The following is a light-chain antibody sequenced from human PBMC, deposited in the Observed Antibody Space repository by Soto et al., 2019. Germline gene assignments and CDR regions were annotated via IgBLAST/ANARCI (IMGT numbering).Light chain of an antibody. CDR2: GTS. V-gene: IGKV3-20*01. CDR1: QNINSPY. CDR3: QHYGSSPRRT. Sequence: EIVLTQSPGTLSLSPGDRATLSCRVNQNINSPYLAWYQHKPGQAPRLLVFGTSSRATGIPGRFSGSRSGTDFTLTIHRLEPEDFALYYCQHYGSSPRRTFGQGTKVEMK. J-gene: IGKJ1*01.